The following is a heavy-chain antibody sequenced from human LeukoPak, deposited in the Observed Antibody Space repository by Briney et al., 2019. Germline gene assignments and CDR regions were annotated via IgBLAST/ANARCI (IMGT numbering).Heavy chain of an antibody. CDR1: GGSFSGYY. Sequence: SETLSLTCAVYGGSFSGYYWSWIRQPPGKGLEWIGEINHSGSTNYNPSLKSRVTISVDTSKNQFSLKLSSVTAADTAVYYCARDPIGAAAGPDAFDIWGQGTMVTVSS. J-gene: IGHJ3*02. CDR2: INHSGST. D-gene: IGHD6-13*01. CDR3: ARDPIGAAAGPDAFDI. V-gene: IGHV4-34*01.